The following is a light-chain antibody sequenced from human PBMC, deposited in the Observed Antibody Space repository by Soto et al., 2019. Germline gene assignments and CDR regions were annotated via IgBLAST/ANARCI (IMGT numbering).Light chain of an antibody. Sequence: QSVLPQPPSASGTPGQRVTISCSGSSSNIGSNTVNWYQQLPGTAPKLLIYSNNQRHSGVPDRFSGSKSGTSASLGISGLQSEDEADYYCAAWDDSLNGWVFGGGTKLTVL. V-gene: IGLV1-44*01. CDR3: AAWDDSLNGWV. CDR1: SSNIGSNT. CDR2: SNN. J-gene: IGLJ3*02.